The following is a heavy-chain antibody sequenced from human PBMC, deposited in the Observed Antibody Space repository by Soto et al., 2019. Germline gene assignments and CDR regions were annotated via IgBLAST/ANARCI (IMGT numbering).Heavy chain of an antibody. Sequence: LRLSCAASGFTFSSYAMHWVRQAPGKGLEWVAVISYDGSNKYYADSVKGRFTISRDNSKNTLYLQMNSLRVEDTAVYYCARALGDYGDCWGQGTLVTVS. CDR2: ISYDGSNK. V-gene: IGHV3-30-3*01. CDR1: GFTFSSYA. D-gene: IGHD4-17*01. CDR3: ARALGDYGDC. J-gene: IGHJ4*02.